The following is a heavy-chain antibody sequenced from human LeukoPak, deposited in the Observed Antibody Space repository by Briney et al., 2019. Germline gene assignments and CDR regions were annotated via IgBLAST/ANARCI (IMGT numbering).Heavy chain of an antibody. Sequence: SETLSLTCTVSGGSISSGSYYWSWIRQPAGKGLEWIGRIYTSGSTNYNPSLKSRVTISVDTSKNQFSLKLSSVTAADTAVYYCARTPHGSSVKSGAFDIWGQGTMVTVSS. V-gene: IGHV4-61*02. J-gene: IGHJ3*02. D-gene: IGHD6-19*01. CDR3: ARTPHGSSVKSGAFDI. CDR1: GGSISSGSYY. CDR2: IYTSGST.